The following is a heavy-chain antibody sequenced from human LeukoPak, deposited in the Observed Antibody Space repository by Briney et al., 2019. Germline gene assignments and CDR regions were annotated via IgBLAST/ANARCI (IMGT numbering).Heavy chain of an antibody. CDR2: IYYSGST. D-gene: IGHD4-11*01. V-gene: IGHV4-61*01. J-gene: IGHJ5*02. CDR1: GGSISSGSYY. Sequence: SQTLSLTCTVSGGSISSGSYYWSWIRQPPGKGLEWIGYIYYSGSTNYNPSLKSRVTISVDTSKNQFSLKLSSVTAADTAVYYCARGPSPVTTTGVWFDPWGQGTLVTVSS. CDR3: ARGPSPVTTTGVWFDP.